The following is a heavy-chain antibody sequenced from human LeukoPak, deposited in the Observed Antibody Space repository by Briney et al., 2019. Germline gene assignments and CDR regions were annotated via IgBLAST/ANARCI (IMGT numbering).Heavy chain of an antibody. CDR2: IWYDGSNK. CDR1: GFTFSSYG. J-gene: IGHJ4*02. Sequence: GGSLSLSCAASGFTFSSYGMHWVRQAPGKGLEWVAVIWYDGSNKYYADSVKGRFTISRDNSKNTLYLQMNSLRAEDTAVYYCARDRATYYYDSSGALDYWGQGTLVTVSS. V-gene: IGHV3-33*01. CDR3: ARDRATYYYDSSGALDY. D-gene: IGHD3-22*01.